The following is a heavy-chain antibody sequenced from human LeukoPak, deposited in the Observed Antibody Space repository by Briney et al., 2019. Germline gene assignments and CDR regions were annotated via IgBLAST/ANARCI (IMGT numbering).Heavy chain of an antibody. CDR3: ARDGEAAGTDLDY. D-gene: IGHD6-13*01. J-gene: IGHJ4*02. V-gene: IGHV3-21*06. CDR1: GLTFSTSG. CDR2: ISASSTYI. Sequence: AGGSLRLSCTASGLTFSTSGFNWVRQAPGKGLEWVSSISASSTYIYYADSVKGRLTISRDNAKNSMYLQMNNLRAEDTAVYYCARDGEAAGTDLDYWGQGTLVTVSS.